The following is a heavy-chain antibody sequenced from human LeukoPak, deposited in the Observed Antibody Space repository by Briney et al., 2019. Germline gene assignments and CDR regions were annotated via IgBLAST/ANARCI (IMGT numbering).Heavy chain of an antibody. J-gene: IGHJ4*02. V-gene: IGHV3-74*01. Sequence: PGGSLRLSCAASGFTFSRYWMHWVRQAPGKGLVWVSRISTDGSSTSYADSVKGRFTISRDNSKNTLYLQMNSLSAEDTAVYYCATSLSPGPPGRMGYWGQGTLVTVSS. CDR1: GFTFSRYW. CDR3: ATSLSPGPPGRMGY. CDR2: ISTDGSST. D-gene: IGHD2-8*01.